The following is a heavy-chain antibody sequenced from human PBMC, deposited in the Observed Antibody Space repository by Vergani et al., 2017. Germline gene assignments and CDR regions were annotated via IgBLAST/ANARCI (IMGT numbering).Heavy chain of an antibody. V-gene: IGHV4-34*01. CDR2: INHSGTI. D-gene: IGHD2-15*01. J-gene: IGHJ4*02. CDR1: GGSLSGYY. Sequence: QVQLQQWGPGLLKPSETLSLTCAVYGGSLSGYYWSWIRLAPGKGLEWIGEINHSGTINYNPTLKSPFNVSIDTSRDHFSLKLRSVSAADTAVYFCARGSCLGGSWYKPLFDYWGQGILVTVSS. CDR3: ARGSCLGGSWYKPLFDY.